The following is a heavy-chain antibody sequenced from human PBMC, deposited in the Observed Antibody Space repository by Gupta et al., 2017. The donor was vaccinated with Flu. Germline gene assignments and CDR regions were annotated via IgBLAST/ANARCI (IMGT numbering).Heavy chain of an antibody. V-gene: IGHV5-51*01. Sequence: EMQLVQSGAQVRKPGDSLKISCKESGYNFTNYWIGWVRQMPGKGLEWMGIISPGDSDTRYSPSFQGQVTISAGKSSRTAYVQWSGLKPSDTAMYYGSRLGSTYGFGAFDIWGHGPMVTGPS. CDR2: ISPGDSDT. D-gene: IGHD3-10*01. CDR3: SRLGSTYGFGAFDI. CDR1: GYNFTNYW. J-gene: IGHJ3*02.